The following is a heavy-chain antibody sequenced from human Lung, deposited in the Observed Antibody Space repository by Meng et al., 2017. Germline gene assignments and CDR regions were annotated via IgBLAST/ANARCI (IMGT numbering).Heavy chain of an antibody. V-gene: IGHV1-2*06. Sequence: QVASGQSGHEVKKPGASVKVSCKPSGYNFPDYWLHWVRRAPGQGLEWMGRIDPKSGDTHYAQRFQGRVTMTGDTSISTAYMELSGLRSDDTAMYYCARDEDISAAGKLFGDYWGQGTLVTVSS. CDR1: GYNFPDYW. CDR2: IDPKSGDT. CDR3: ARDEDISAAGKLFGDY. J-gene: IGHJ4*02. D-gene: IGHD6-13*01.